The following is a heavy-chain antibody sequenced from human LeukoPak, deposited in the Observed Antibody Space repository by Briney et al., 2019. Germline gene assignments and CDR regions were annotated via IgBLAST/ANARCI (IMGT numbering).Heavy chain of an antibody. CDR1: GFTFSSYG. CDR3: AKDPYGSGSSSFDY. J-gene: IGHJ4*02. D-gene: IGHD3-10*01. V-gene: IGHV3-30*18. Sequence: GGSLRLSCAASGFTFSSYGMHWVRQAPGKGLEWVAVISYDGSNKYYADSVKGRFTISRDNSKNTLYLQMNSLRAEDTAVYYCAKDPYGSGSSSFDYWGRGTLVTVSS. CDR2: ISYDGSNK.